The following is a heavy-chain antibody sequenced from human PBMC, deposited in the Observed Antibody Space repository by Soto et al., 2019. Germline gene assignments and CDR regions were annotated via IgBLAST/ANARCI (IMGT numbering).Heavy chain of an antibody. CDR2: INPNSGGI. J-gene: IGHJ4*02. D-gene: IGHD2-2*01. Sequence: ASVKVSCKASGYTFTGYYRHWVRQAPGQGLEWMGWINPNSGGINYAQKFQGWVTMTRDTSISTAYMELSRLRSDDTAVYYCARGNQRRVDLDYWGQGTLVTVSS. CDR3: ARGNQRRVDLDY. CDR1: GYTFTGYY. V-gene: IGHV1-2*04.